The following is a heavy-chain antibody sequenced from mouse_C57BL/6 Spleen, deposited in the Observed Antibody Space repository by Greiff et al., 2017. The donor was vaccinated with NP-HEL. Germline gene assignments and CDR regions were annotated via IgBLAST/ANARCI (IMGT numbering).Heavy chain of an antibody. D-gene: IGHD2-4*01. V-gene: IGHV5-17*01. J-gene: IGHJ4*01. CDR2: ISSGSSTI. Sequence: DVQLVESGGGLVKPGGSLKLSCAASGFTFSDYGMHWVRQAPEKGLEWVAYISSGSSTIYYADTVKGRFTISRDNAKNTLFLQMTSLRSEETAMYYCARGGDYYDYDGYAMDYWGQGTSVTVSS. CDR3: ARGGDYYDYDGYAMDY. CDR1: GFTFSDYG.